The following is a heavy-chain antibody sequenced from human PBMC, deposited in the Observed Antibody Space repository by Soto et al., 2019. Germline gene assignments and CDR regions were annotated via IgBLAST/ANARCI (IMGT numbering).Heavy chain of an antibody. CDR2: VSASGGNT. CDR1: GFTFSLYG. J-gene: IGHJ4*02. Sequence: GGSLRLSCAASGFTFSLYGMSWVRQAPGKGLGWVSTVSASGGNTYYADSVKGRFTISRDNSKNTLYLQMNSLRAEDTAVYYCAKWADYYDSSGYYCWGQGTLATVSS. V-gene: IGHV3-23*01. CDR3: AKWADYYDSSGYYC. D-gene: IGHD3-22*01.